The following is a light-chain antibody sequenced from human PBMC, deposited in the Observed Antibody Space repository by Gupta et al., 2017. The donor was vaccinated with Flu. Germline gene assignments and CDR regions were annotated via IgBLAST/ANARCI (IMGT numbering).Light chain of an antibody. CDR1: QGISSY. CDR2: AAS. V-gene: IGKV1-8*01. Sequence: PSSFSASTGDSVNITCRASQGISSYLAWYQQKPGKAPKLLIYAASTLQTGVPSRFSGSGSGTDFTLTIICLQSEDFATYYCQQDYNCPSTFGHGTKLDIK. J-gene: IGKJ2*02. CDR3: QQDYNCPST.